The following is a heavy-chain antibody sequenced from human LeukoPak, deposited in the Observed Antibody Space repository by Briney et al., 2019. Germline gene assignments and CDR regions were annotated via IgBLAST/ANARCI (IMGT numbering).Heavy chain of an antibody. CDR1: GASISSHY. Sequence: PSHSLSLTCTVAGASISSHYWSWVRQFPGKGLEWIGYTHYSGSTNFNPSLKSRVTMSVYTSKNQFSLKLTSVTAADTARYYCARGGWSLDYWGQGTLVTVSS. CDR3: ARGGWSLDY. V-gene: IGHV4-59*11. D-gene: IGHD6-19*01. J-gene: IGHJ4*02. CDR2: THYSGST.